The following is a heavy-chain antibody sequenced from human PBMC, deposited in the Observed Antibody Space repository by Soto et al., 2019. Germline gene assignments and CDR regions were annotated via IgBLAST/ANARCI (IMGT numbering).Heavy chain of an antibody. CDR3: AKDDRYNWNDATFYFDY. J-gene: IGHJ4*02. V-gene: IGHV3-23*01. Sequence: PGGSLRLSCAASGFTFSSYAMNWVRQAPGKGLQWVSGISGSGGSTYYADSVKGRFTISRDNFKNTLYLQMNSLRAEDTAVYYCAKDDRYNWNDATFYFDYWGQGTPVTVSS. CDR2: ISGSGGST. CDR1: GFTFSSYA. D-gene: IGHD1-1*01.